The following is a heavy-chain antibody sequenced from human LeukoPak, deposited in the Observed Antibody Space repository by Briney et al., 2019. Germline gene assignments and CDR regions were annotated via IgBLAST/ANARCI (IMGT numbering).Heavy chain of an antibody. CDR1: GFTFSSYS. D-gene: IGHD3-22*01. CDR2: ISSSSSYI. J-gene: IGHJ4*02. Sequence: GGSLRLSCAASGFTFSSYSMNWVRQAPGKGLELVSSISSSSSYIYYADSVKGRFTISRDNAKNSLYLQMNSLRAEDTAVYYCARGSSPHYYDSSASDYWGQGTLVTVSS. CDR3: ARGSSPHYYDSSASDY. V-gene: IGHV3-21*01.